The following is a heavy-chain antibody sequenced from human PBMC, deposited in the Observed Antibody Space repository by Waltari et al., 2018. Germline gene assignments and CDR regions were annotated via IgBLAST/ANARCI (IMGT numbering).Heavy chain of an antibody. V-gene: IGHV3-21*01. D-gene: IGHD2-2*01. Sequence: EVQLVESGGGLVKPGGSLRLSCAASGFTFSSYSMNWVRQAPGKGLEWVSSISSSSYIYYADSVKGRFTISRDNAKNSLYLQMNSLRAEDTAVYYCARISSTSSADYWGQGTLVTVSS. CDR1: GFTFSSYS. CDR3: ARISSTSSADY. J-gene: IGHJ4*02. CDR2: ISSSSYI.